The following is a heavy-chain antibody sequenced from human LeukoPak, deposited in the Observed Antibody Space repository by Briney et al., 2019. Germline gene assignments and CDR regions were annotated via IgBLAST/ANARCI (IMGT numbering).Heavy chain of an antibody. Sequence: SETLSLTCAVYGGSFSGYYWSWIRQPPGKGLEWIGEINHSGSTNYNPSLKSRGTISVDTSKNQFSLKLSSVTAADTAVYYCARAPGYSSGWYGARGTSRYFDYWGQGTLVTVSS. CDR2: INHSGST. D-gene: IGHD6-19*01. CDR3: ARAPGYSSGWYGARGTSRYFDY. CDR1: GGSFSGYY. V-gene: IGHV4-34*01. J-gene: IGHJ4*02.